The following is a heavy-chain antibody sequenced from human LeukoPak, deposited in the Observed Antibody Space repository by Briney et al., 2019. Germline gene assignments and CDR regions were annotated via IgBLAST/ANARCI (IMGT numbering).Heavy chain of an antibody. Sequence: PGRSLRLSCAASGFTFSSYAMHWVRQAPGKGLEWVAVISYDGSNKYYADSVKGRFTISRDNSKNTPYLQMNSLRAEDTAVYYCARAVYDILTGYYIDYWGQGTLVTVSS. J-gene: IGHJ4*02. D-gene: IGHD3-9*01. V-gene: IGHV3-30*04. CDR3: ARAVYDILTGYYIDY. CDR1: GFTFSSYA. CDR2: ISYDGSNK.